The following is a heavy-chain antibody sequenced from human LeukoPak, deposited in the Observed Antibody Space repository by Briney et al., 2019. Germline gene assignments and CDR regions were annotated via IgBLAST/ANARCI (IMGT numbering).Heavy chain of an antibody. J-gene: IGHJ4*02. CDR3: VRRDFTTEN. Sequence: GSLRLSCAASGFTFSSYAMHWVRQAPGKGLEWVAVISYDGSNKYYADSVKGRFTISRDNSKNTLYLQMNSLRDEDTALYYCVRRDFTTENWGQGTLVTVSS. D-gene: IGHD1-1*01. CDR1: GFTFSSYA. V-gene: IGHV3-30-3*01. CDR2: ISYDGSNK.